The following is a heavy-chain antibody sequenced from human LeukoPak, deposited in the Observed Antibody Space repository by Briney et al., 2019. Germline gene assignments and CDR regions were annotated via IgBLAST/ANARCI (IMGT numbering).Heavy chain of an antibody. CDR2: ISNSGTT. CDR3: ARVSWFPGTSYYYMDV. V-gene: IGHV4-59*01. J-gene: IGHJ6*03. Sequence: SETLSLTCTVSGGSISSYYWSWIRQPPGKGLEWIGYISNSGTTNYNPSLKSRVTISVDTSKNQFSLKLRSVTAADTAVYYCARVSWFPGTSYYYMDVWGKGTTVTVSS. CDR1: GGSISSYY. D-gene: IGHD1-1*01.